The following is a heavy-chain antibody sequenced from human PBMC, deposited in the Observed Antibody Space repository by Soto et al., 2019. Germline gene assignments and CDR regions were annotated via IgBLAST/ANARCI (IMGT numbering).Heavy chain of an antibody. CDR3: AICRGYSYAWLDY. CDR1: GGTFSSYA. V-gene: IGHV1-69*06. CDR2: IIPIFGTA. Sequence: ASVKVSCKASGGTFSSYAISWVRQAPGQGLEWMGGIIPIFGTANYAQKFQGRVTITADKSTSTAYMELSSLRSEDAAVYYCAICRGYSYAWLDYWGQGTLVTVSS. J-gene: IGHJ4*02. D-gene: IGHD5-18*01.